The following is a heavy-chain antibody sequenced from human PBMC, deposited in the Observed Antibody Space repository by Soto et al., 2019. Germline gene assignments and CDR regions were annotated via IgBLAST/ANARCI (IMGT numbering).Heavy chain of an antibody. V-gene: IGHV3-9*01. J-gene: IGHJ6*02. CDR3: AKEKGGSGSYYKPYYYYRMDV. CDR2: ISWNSGSI. CDR1: GFTFDDYA. Sequence: EVQLVESGGGLVQPGRSLRLSCAASGFTFDDYAMHWVRQAPGKGLEWGSGISWNSGSIGYADSVKGRFTISKDNAKNTLYLQMNSMRAEDTALYYCAKEKGGSGSYYKPYYYYRMDVWGQGTTVTVSS. D-gene: IGHD3-10*01.